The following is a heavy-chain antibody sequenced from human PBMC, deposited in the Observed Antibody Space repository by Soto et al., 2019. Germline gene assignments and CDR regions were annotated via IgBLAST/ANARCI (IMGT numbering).Heavy chain of an antibody. V-gene: IGHV6-1*01. J-gene: IGHJ4*02. D-gene: IGHD1-7*01. Sequence: SQTLSLTCAISGDSVSSNSAAWNWIRQSPSRGLEWLGRTYYRSKWYNDYAVSVKSRITINPDTSKNQFSLQLNSVTPEDTAVYYCASTHARRYNWNYDLEYWGQGTLVTVSS. CDR1: GDSVSSNSAA. CDR3: ASTHARRYNWNYDLEY. CDR2: TYYRSKWYN.